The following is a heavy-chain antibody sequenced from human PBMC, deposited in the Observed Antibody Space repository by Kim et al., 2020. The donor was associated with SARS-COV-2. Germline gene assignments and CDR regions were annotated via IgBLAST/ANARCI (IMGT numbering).Heavy chain of an antibody. J-gene: IGHJ6*02. CDR2: SSGSGGST. D-gene: IGHD6-13*01. CDR1: GFTFSSYA. V-gene: IGHV3-23*01. Sequence: GGSLRLSCAASGFTFSSYAMSWVRQAPGKGLEWVSASSGSGGSTYYADSVKGRFTISRDNSKNTLYLQMNSLIAEDTAVYYCAKDSMSGYSSSWYGWSYYYYGMDVCGQGTTVTVSS. CDR3: AKDSMSGYSSSWYGWSYYYYGMDV.